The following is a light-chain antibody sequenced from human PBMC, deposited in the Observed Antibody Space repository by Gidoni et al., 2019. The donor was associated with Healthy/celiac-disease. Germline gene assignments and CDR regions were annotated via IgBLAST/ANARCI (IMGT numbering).Light chain of an antibody. V-gene: IGKV3-11*01. Sequence: EIVLTQSPATLSLSPGERATLSCRASQSVSSYLAWYQQKPGQAPRLLIYDASNRANGIPARFSGSGSGTDFTLTISSLEPEDFAVYYCQQRSNWPPFTCGPGTKVDIK. J-gene: IGKJ3*01. CDR3: QQRSNWPPFT. CDR1: QSVSSY. CDR2: DAS.